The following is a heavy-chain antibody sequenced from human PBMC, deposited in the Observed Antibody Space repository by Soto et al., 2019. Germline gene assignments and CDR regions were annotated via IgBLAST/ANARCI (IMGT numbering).Heavy chain of an antibody. V-gene: IGHV1-2*04. J-gene: IGHJ4*02. CDR3: ARGQLAAAGIDY. CDR2: INPNSGGT. Sequence: ASVKVSCKASGYTFTGYYMHWVRQAPGQGLEWMGWINPNSGGTNYAQKFQGWVTMTRDTSISTAYMELSRLRSDDTAVYYCARGQLAAAGIDYWGQATLVTVSS. CDR1: GYTFTGYY. D-gene: IGHD6-13*01.